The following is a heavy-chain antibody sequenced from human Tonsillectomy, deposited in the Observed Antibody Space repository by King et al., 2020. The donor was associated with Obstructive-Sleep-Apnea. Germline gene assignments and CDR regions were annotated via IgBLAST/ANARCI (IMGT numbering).Heavy chain of an antibody. Sequence: VQLVESRGGLVQPGGSLRLSCAASGFTFNTYAMSWVRQAPGKGLEWVSAISGTGRSTYYADSVKGRFTISRDNSKNTLYLQMDSLRAEDTAVYFCVTELRKYFDYWGQGALVTVSS. CDR3: VTELRKYFDY. D-gene: IGHD3-10*01. CDR2: ISGTGRST. CDR1: GFTFNTYA. V-gene: IGHV3-23*04. J-gene: IGHJ4*02.